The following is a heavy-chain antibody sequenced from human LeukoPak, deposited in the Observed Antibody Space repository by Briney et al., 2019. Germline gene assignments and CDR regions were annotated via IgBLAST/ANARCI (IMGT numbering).Heavy chain of an antibody. V-gene: IGHV3-30*02. CDR3: AKERGDPNYDFWSGFSTLYYYYYYMDV. CDR2: IRYDGSNK. Sequence: GSLRLSCAASGFTFSSYGMHWVRQAPGKGLEWVAFIRYDGSNKYYADSAKGRFTISRDNSKNTLYLQMNSLRAEDTAVYYCAKERGDPNYDFWSGFSTLYYYYYYMDVWGKGTTVTVSS. J-gene: IGHJ6*03. D-gene: IGHD3-3*01. CDR1: GFTFSSYG.